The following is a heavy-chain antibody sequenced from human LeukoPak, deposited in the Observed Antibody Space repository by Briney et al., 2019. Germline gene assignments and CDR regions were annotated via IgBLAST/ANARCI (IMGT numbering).Heavy chain of an antibody. CDR3: ARGRRVFGVVTNWFDP. D-gene: IGHD3-3*01. CDR2: INHSGST. Sequence: SSETLSLTCAVYGESFNHYYWSWIRQPPGKGLEWIGEINHSGSTNYNPSLKSRVTISVDTSKNQFSLKLSSVTAADTAVYYCARGRRVFGVVTNWFDPWGQGTLVTVSS. J-gene: IGHJ5*02. V-gene: IGHV4-34*01. CDR1: GESFNHYY.